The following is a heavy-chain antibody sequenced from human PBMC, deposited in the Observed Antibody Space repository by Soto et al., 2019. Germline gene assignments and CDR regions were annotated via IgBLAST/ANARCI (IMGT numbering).Heavy chain of an antibody. J-gene: IGHJ5*02. Sequence: PSETQSLTNSVSGGYGGGRGYHRIRKKQPPGKGLEWIGYIYYSGNTNYNTSLKSRVIISVDTSKNLFSLKLTSVTAADTAVYYCARIPVDTSMIYWLDPWGQGTLVTVS. CDR3: ARIPVDTSMIYWLDP. CDR1: GGYGGGRGYH. V-gene: IGHV4-61*08. D-gene: IGHD5-18*01. CDR2: IYYSGNT.